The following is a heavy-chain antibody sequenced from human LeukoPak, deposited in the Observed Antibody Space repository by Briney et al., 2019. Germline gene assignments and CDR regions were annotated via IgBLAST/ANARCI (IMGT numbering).Heavy chain of an antibody. CDR1: GGTFSNYA. Sequence: SVKVSCKASGGTFSNYAISWVRQAPGQGLEWMGGILPIFGTANYAQKFQGRVTITADESTSTAYMELSSLRSEDTAVYYCARVRDIVVVPAAIDNWFDPWGQGTLVTVSS. CDR2: ILPIFGTA. V-gene: IGHV1-69*13. J-gene: IGHJ5*02. CDR3: ARVRDIVVVPAAIDNWFDP. D-gene: IGHD2-2*02.